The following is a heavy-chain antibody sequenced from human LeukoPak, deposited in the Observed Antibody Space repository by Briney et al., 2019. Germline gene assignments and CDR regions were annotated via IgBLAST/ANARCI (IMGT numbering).Heavy chain of an antibody. CDR3: NSEDQLLYFDS. CDR1: GFTFSSYS. CDR2: ISSSSTYI. Sequence: PGGSLRLSCAASGFTFSSYSMNWVRQAPGEGLEWVSSISSSSTYIYYADSVKGRFTISRDNAKNSLYLQMNSLRAEDTAVYYCNSEDQLLYFDSWGQGTLVTVSS. D-gene: IGHD2-2*01. J-gene: IGHJ4*02. V-gene: IGHV3-21*01.